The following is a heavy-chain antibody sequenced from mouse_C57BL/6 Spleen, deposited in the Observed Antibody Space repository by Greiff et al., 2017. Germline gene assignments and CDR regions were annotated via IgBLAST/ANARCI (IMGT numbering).Heavy chain of an antibody. D-gene: IGHD2-5*01. CDR2: INYDGSST. CDR3: ARAQAYYSTFDY. J-gene: IGHJ2*01. V-gene: IGHV5-16*01. Sequence: EVKLVESEGGLVQPGSSMKLSCTASGFTFSDYYMAWVRQVPEKGLEWVANINYDGSSTYYLDSLKSRFIISRDNAKNILYLQMSSLKSEDTATYYCARAQAYYSTFDYWGQGTTLTVSS. CDR1: GFTFSDYY.